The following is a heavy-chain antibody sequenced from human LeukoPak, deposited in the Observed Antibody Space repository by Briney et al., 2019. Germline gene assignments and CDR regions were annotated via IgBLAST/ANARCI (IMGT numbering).Heavy chain of an antibody. V-gene: IGHV3-9*01. CDR2: ISWNSGSI. Sequence: GRSLRLSCAASGFTFDDYAMHWVRQAPGKGLEWVSGISWNSGSIGYADSVKGRFTISRDNAKNSLYLQMNSLRAEDTALYYCAKDGKNYFDYWGQGTLVTVSS. CDR1: GFTFDDYA. CDR3: AKDGKNYFDY. J-gene: IGHJ4*02.